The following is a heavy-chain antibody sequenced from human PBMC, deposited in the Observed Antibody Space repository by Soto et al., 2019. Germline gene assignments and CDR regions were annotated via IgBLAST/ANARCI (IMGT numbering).Heavy chain of an antibody. CDR3: TRDLPEQPHVF. CDR1: GFTFSDYW. V-gene: IGHV3-74*03. CDR2: INSDGSRT. J-gene: IGHJ4*02. D-gene: IGHD6-13*01. Sequence: GGSLRLSCAASGFTFSDYWMHWVRQVPGKGLEWVSLINSDGSRTTYADSVEGRFTISRDNAKNTLFLQMNSLRAEDTAVYYCTRDLPEQPHVFWGQGTLVTVSS.